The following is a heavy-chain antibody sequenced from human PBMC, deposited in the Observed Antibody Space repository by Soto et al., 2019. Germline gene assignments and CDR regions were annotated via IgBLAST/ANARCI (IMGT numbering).Heavy chain of an antibody. J-gene: IGHJ4*02. Sequence: SVKVSCKASGYNFTTYAVNWVRQAPGQGLEWMGWISAHNGNTNYAEKIQDRVTMTTDTSTTTAYMELRSLRSDDTAVYYCASTPEGYCSSSSCPFDYWGQGTLVTVSS. V-gene: IGHV1-18*04. CDR1: GYNFTTYA. D-gene: IGHD2-2*01. CDR3: ASTPEGYCSSSSCPFDY. CDR2: ISAHNGNT.